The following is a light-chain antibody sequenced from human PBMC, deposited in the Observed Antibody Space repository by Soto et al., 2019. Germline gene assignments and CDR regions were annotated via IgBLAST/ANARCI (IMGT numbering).Light chain of an antibody. J-gene: IGKJ1*01. V-gene: IGKV3-20*01. CDR1: HTISSSY. CDR3: QQYVTSSPRT. CDR2: GIS. Sequence: SGLSQSPGTVSLSTGERATLSCRASHTISSSYLAWYQQKPGQAPRLLMYGISRRATGIPDRFSGSGSGTDFTLTITRLEPEDFAVYYCQQYVTSSPRTFGQGTKVDI.